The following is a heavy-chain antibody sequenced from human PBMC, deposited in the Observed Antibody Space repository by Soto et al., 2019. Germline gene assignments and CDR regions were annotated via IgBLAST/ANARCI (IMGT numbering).Heavy chain of an antibody. CDR3: ARGLPSIVVVTAAIDKSFDY. CDR1: GGSFSGYY. J-gene: IGHJ4*02. D-gene: IGHD2-2*01. V-gene: IGHV4-34*01. Sequence: SETLSLTCAVYGGSFSGYYWSWIRQPPGKGLEWIGEINHSGSTNYNPSLKSRVTISVDTSKNQFSLKLSSVTAADTAVYYCARGLPSIVVVTAAIDKSFDYWGQGTLVTVSS. CDR2: INHSGST.